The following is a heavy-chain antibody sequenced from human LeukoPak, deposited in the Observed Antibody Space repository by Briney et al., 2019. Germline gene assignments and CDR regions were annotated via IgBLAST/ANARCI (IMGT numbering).Heavy chain of an antibody. Sequence: GGSLRLSCAASGFTLSTYYMSWVRQAPGKGLEWVANIKQDGTGESYVDTVKGRFTISRDNAKNSLYLQMNSLRAEDTAVYYCARGTRVVDVWGKGTTVTVSS. CDR2: IKQDGTGE. CDR3: ARGTRVVDV. V-gene: IGHV3-7*01. D-gene: IGHD2-2*01. J-gene: IGHJ6*04. CDR1: GFTLSTYY.